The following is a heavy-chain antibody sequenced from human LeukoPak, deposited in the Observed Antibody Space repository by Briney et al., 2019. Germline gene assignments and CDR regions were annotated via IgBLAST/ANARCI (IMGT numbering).Heavy chain of an antibody. J-gene: IGHJ6*02. CDR3: ARGPSSSWDHYYYGMDV. CDR2: ISSSSSTI. Sequence: PGGSLRLSCAASGFTFSSYSMNWVRQAPGKGLEWVSYISSSSSTIYYADSVKGRFTISRDNAKNSLYLQMNSLRAEDTAVYYCARGPSSSWDHYYYGMDVWGQGTTVTVSS. D-gene: IGHD6-13*01. V-gene: IGHV3-48*04. CDR1: GFTFSSYS.